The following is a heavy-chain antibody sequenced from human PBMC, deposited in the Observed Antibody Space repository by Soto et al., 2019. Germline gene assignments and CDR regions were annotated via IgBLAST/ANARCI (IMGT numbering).Heavy chain of an antibody. V-gene: IGHV1-69*13. D-gene: IGHD3-3*01. Sequence: SVKVSCKASGGTFSSTAISWVRQAPGQGLEWMGGINPHFGITNYAQKLQGKVTITADESTSTAYMELSNLRSEDSAVYYCARGSSNGDFSSGYFAEIYSWGQGTLVTVSS. J-gene: IGHJ4*02. CDR2: INPHFGIT. CDR1: GGTFSSTA. CDR3: ARGSSNGDFSSGYFAEIYS.